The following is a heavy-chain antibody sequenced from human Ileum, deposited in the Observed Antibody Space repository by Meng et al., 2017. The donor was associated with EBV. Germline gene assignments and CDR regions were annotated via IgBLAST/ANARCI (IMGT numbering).Heavy chain of an antibody. V-gene: IGHV4-59*08. CDR1: GGSISSYY. Sequence: QGQLRGPGPGLVRPSEARSLPWTVSGGSISSYYWSWIRQPPGKGLEWIGYIYYSGSTNYNPSLKSRVTISVDTSKNQFSLNLSSVTAADTAVYYCARGGWSLDYWGQGTLVTVSS. CDR3: ARGGWSLDY. D-gene: IGHD2-15*01. CDR2: IYYSGST. J-gene: IGHJ4*02.